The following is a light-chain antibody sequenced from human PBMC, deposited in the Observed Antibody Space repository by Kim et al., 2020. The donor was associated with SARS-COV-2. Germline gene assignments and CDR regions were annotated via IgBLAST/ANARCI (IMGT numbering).Light chain of an antibody. V-gene: IGKV3-11*01. Sequence: EVVLTQSPATLSLSPGERATLSCRASQSIGTYLAWYQQKPGQAPRLLIYDASNRATGIPARFSGSGSGTDFTLTINTLEPEDFAVYYCQRRDDWPITFGGGTKLEI. CDR1: QSIGTY. CDR2: DAS. J-gene: IGKJ4*01. CDR3: QRRDDWPIT.